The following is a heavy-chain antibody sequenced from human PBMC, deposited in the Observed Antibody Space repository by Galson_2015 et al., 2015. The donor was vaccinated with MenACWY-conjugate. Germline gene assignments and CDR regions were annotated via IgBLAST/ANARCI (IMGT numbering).Heavy chain of an antibody. CDR2: ISSSGGTI. J-gene: IGHJ3*01. V-gene: IGHV3-48*03. Sequence: SLRLSCEASGFTFSDYEMNWVRQAPGKGLEWLSYISSSGGTIKYEDSVKGRFTISRDNAKNSLFLQMNSLRAEDTAFYYCAREDRRDALDLWGPGTMVTVSS. CDR1: GFTFSDYE. CDR3: AREDRRDALDL.